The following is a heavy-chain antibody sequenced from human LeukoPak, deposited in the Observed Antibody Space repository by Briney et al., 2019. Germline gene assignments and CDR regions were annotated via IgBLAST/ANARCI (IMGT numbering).Heavy chain of an antibody. J-gene: IGHJ2*01. D-gene: IGHD6-19*01. CDR1: GGSINSYY. V-gene: IGHV4-59*08. Sequence: SETLSLTCTVSGGSINSYYWSWTRQPPGKGLEWIGHIYYSGYSSYTPSLKSRVTISVDTSKNQFSLKLSSVTAADTAVYYCARHQPLIAVASTGYFDLWGRGTLVTVSS. CDR3: ARHQPLIAVASTGYFDL. CDR2: IYYSGYS.